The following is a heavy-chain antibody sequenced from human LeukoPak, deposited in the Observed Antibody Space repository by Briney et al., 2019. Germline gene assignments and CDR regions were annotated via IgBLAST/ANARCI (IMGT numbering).Heavy chain of an antibody. J-gene: IGHJ4*02. Sequence: PSETLSLTCTVSGGSISSYYWSWIRQPPGKGLEWIGYIYYSGSTNYNPSLKSRVTISVDTSKNQFSLKLSSVTAADTAVYYCARYGVKAYCVGDCYNGVDYWGQGTLVTVSS. CDR2: IYYSGST. D-gene: IGHD2-21*01. CDR1: GGSISSYY. CDR3: ARYGVKAYCVGDCYNGVDY. V-gene: IGHV4-59*12.